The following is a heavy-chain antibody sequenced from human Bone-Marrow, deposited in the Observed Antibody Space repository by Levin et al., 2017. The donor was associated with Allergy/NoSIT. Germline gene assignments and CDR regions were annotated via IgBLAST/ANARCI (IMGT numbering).Heavy chain of an antibody. D-gene: IGHD3-10*01. CDR2: ISYDGSNK. Sequence: PGGSLRLSCAASGFTFSSYGMHWVRQAPGKGLEWVAVISYDGSNKYYADSVKGRFTISRDNSKNTLYLQMNSLRAEDTAVYYCAKRGINGDGSGSAFDIWGQGTMVTVSS. CDR3: AKRGINGDGSGSAFDI. CDR1: GFTFSSYG. V-gene: IGHV3-30*18. J-gene: IGHJ3*02.